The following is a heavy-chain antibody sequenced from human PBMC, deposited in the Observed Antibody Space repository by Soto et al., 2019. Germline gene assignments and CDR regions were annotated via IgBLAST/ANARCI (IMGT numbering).Heavy chain of an antibody. CDR2: IYYSGST. D-gene: IGHD6-19*01. J-gene: IGHJ6*02. Sequence: QGQLQESGPGLVKPSETLSLTCTVSGGSVSSGSYYWSWIRQPPGKGLEWIGYIYYSGSTNYNPSRKSRVTISVDTSKNQFSLKLSSVTAADTAVYYCARGIEGWYQGRYYYGMDVWGQGTTVTVSS. V-gene: IGHV4-61*01. CDR3: ARGIEGWYQGRYYYGMDV. CDR1: GGSVSSGSYY.